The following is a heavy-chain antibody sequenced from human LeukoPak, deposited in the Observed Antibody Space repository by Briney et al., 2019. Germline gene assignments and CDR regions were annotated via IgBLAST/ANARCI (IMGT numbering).Heavy chain of an antibody. Sequence: GGSLRLSCAASGFTFSGSAMHWVRQASGKGLELVGRIRSKANSYATAYAASVKGRFTISRDDSKNTAYLQMNSLKTEDTAVYYCTTPVIAAAGTYWGQGTLVTVSS. J-gene: IGHJ4*02. CDR1: GFTFSGSA. CDR3: TTPVIAAAGTY. V-gene: IGHV3-73*01. CDR2: IRSKANSYAT. D-gene: IGHD6-13*01.